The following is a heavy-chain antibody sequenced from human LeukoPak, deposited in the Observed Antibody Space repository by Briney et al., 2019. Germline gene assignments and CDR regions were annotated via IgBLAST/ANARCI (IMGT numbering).Heavy chain of an antibody. CDR3: ANQPRRGYDSQNYFDY. D-gene: IGHD5-12*01. V-gene: IGHV1-69*04. CDR1: GGTFSSYA. Sequence: ASVTVSCKASGGTFSSYAISWVRQAPGQGLEWMGRIIPILGIANYAQKFQGRVTITADKSTSTAYMELSSLRSEDTAVYYCANQPRRGYDSQNYFDYWGQGTLVTVSS. CDR2: IIPILGIA. J-gene: IGHJ4*02.